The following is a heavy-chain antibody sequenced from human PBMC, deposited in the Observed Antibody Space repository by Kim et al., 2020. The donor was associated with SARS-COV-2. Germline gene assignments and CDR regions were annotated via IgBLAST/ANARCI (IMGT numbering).Heavy chain of an antibody. Sequence: SVKVSCKASGGTFSSYAISWVRQAPGQGLEWMGRIIPILGIANYAQKFQGRVTITADKSTSTAYMELSSLRSEDTAVYYCARDRSQDTAMVTDTGLRLGYWGQGTLVTVSS. V-gene: IGHV1-69*04. CDR1: GGTFSSYA. D-gene: IGHD5-18*01. J-gene: IGHJ4*02. CDR2: IIPILGIA. CDR3: ARDRSQDTAMVTDTGLRLGY.